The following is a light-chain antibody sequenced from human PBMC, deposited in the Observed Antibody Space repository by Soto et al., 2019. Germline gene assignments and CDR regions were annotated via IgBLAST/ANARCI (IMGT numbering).Light chain of an antibody. V-gene: IGLV2-8*01. Sequence: QSALTQPPSASGSPGQSVTISCTGTSSDVGGYNYVSWHQQHPGKAPKLIIYEVSKRPSGVPDRFSGSKSGNTASLTVSGLQAEDEADYYCSSYAGSNNVVFGGGTKLTVL. CDR2: EVS. J-gene: IGLJ2*01. CDR1: SSDVGGYNY. CDR3: SSYAGSNNVV.